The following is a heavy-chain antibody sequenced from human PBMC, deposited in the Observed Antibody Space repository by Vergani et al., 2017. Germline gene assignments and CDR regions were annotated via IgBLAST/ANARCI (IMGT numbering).Heavy chain of an antibody. Sequence: QVQLQQWGAGLLKPSETLSLTCAVYGGSFSGYYWSWIRQPPGKGLEWIGEINHSGSTNYNPSLKSRVTISVDTSKNQFSLKLSSVTAADTAVYYCARFVTGTTHFDYWGQGTLVTVSS. J-gene: IGHJ4*02. CDR2: INHSGST. V-gene: IGHV4-34*01. D-gene: IGHD1-20*01. CDR3: ARFVTGTTHFDY. CDR1: GGSFSGYY.